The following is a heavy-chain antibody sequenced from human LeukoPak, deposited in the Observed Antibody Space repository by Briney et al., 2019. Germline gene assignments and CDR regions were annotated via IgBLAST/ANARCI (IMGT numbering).Heavy chain of an antibody. D-gene: IGHD3-10*01. CDR2: ISSDGSNT. CDR3: TRGRGSYGWFDP. CDR1: GFTVSSFW. V-gene: IGHV3-74*01. Sequence: GGSLRLSCAASGFTVSSFWMHWVRQAPGKGLVWVSRISSDGSNTYYADSVKGRFTISRDTAMNTLYLQMNSLRVEDTADYYSTRGRGSYGWFDPWGQGTQVTVSS. J-gene: IGHJ5*02.